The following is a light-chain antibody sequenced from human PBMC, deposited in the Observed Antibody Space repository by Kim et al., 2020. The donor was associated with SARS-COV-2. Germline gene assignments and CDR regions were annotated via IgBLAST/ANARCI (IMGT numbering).Light chain of an antibody. CDR3: QAWDSSTGV. V-gene: IGLV3-1*01. CDR1: KLGDKY. CDR2: KDS. Sequence: SVSPGKTARITCSGDKLGDKYACWYQQKPGQSPVLVIYKDSKRPSGIPERFSGSNSGNTATLTISGTQAMDEADYYCQAWDSSTGVFGTGTKVTVL. J-gene: IGLJ1*01.